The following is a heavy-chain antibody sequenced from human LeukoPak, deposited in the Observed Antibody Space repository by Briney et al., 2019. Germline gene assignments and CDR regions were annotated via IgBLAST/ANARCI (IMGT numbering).Heavy chain of an antibody. D-gene: IGHD1-26*01. J-gene: IGHJ4*02. Sequence: GGSLRLSCVASGFTFSDYWMSWVRQAPGKGLEWVTFIRYDGRDKYYADSVKGRFTISRDNSKNTAFLQMNSLRAEDTAVYYCAKDPRRGRTPVGPDYWGQGTLVTVSS. CDR1: GFTFSDYW. CDR2: IRYDGRDK. CDR3: AKDPRRGRTPVGPDY. V-gene: IGHV3-30*02.